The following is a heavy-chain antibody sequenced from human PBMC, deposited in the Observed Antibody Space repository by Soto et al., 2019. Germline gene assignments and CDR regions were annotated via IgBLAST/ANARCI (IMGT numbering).Heavy chain of an antibody. D-gene: IGHD6-25*01. J-gene: IGHJ6*02. V-gene: IGHV3-23*01. CDR3: AKDSDPVSTSSGDV. CDR1: VFTFSSYA. Sequence: PWGSLRLSCSASVFTFSSYAMSWFRQAPGKGLEWVSAISGSGGSTYYADSVKGRFTISRDNSKNTLYLQMNSLRAEDTAVYYCAKDSDPVSTSSGDVWGQGTTVTVSS. CDR2: ISGSGGST.